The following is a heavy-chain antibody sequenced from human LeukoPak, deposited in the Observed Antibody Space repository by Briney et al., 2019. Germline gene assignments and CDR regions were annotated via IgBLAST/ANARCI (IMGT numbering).Heavy chain of an antibody. V-gene: IGHV3-74*01. Sequence: TGGSLRLSCAASGFTFSSYWMYWVRQAPGKGLVWVSRINSDGSTTSYADSVKGRFTISRDNAKNTLYLQMNSLRAEDTAVYYCARVGTTSNFYYYYGMDVWGRGTTVTVSS. D-gene: IGHD2/OR15-2a*01. CDR3: ARVGTTSNFYYYYGMDV. CDR1: GFTFSSYW. J-gene: IGHJ6*02. CDR2: INSDGSTT.